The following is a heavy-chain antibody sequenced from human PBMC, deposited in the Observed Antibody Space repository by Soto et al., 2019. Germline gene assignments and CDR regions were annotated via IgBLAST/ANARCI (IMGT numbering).Heavy chain of an antibody. V-gene: IGHV1-18*01. CDR2: ISVDRGNT. J-gene: IGHJ6*02. D-gene: IGHD6-13*01. CDR3: ARVPSYSSSWSWGYYVMDV. CDR1: GYTFITYG. Sequence: QVQLVQSGAEVKKPGASVKVSCKASGYTFITYGVSWVRQAPGQGLEWMGWISVDRGNTNYAQKFQGRVTVTTDTATNTAYMELRSLRPDDTAVYYCARVPSYSSSWSWGYYVMDVWGQGTTVTVSS.